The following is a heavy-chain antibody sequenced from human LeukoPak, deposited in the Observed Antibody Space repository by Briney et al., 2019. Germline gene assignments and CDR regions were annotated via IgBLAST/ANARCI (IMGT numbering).Heavy chain of an antibody. J-gene: IGHJ4*02. CDR1: RYTFNDYY. CDR2: INPNSGGT. CDR3: AREGQLVLDY. D-gene: IGHD6-13*01. V-gene: IGHV1-2*02. Sequence: ASVKVSCKASRYTFNDYYIHWVRQAPGQGLEWMGWINPNSGGTNYAQKFQGRVTMTRDMSISTAYMELSRLRSDDTAIYYCAREGQLVLDYWGQGTLVTVSS.